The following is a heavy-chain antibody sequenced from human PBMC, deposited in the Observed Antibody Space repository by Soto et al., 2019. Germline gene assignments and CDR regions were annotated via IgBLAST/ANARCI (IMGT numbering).Heavy chain of an antibody. Sequence: EVQLVESGGGLVQPGGSLRLSCAASGFTFSNYWMYWVRQAPGKGLVWVSRINSDGSSTSYADSVKGRFTISRDNAKNTLYEQMNSLRVEDTAVYYCTREVPATNFDYWGQGTLVTVSS. CDR3: TREVPATNFDY. V-gene: IGHV3-74*01. D-gene: IGHD2-2*01. CDR1: GFTFSNYW. J-gene: IGHJ4*02. CDR2: INSDGSST.